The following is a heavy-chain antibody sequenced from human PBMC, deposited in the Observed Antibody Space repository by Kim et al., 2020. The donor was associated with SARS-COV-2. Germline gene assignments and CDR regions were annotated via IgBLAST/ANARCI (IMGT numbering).Heavy chain of an antibody. V-gene: IGHV1-3*01. CDR1: GYEFSYYY. D-gene: IGHD2-8*01. Sequence: ASVKVSCKAAGYEFSYYYIHWVRQAPGRRLEWMGWIDADSGRTQYSEKLKARLAITRDSFAATVYMELHSLTSEDATVYYCARGNNGLYASFDLWGQGTLLTVSS. J-gene: IGHJ4*02. CDR2: IDADSGRT. CDR3: ARGNNGLYASFDL.